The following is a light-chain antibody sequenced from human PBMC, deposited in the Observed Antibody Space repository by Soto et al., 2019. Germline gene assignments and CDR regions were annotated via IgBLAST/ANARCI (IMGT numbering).Light chain of an antibody. CDR1: SSDVGGYNY. J-gene: IGLJ2*01. CDR2: DVS. Sequence: QSVLNQPASVSGSPGQSITISCTGTSSDVGGYNYVSWYQQHPGKAPKLMIYDVSNRPSGVSNRVSGSKSGNTASLTISGRQAEDEADYYCSAYTSSSTPVVFGGGTQLTVL. CDR3: SAYTSSSTPVV. V-gene: IGLV2-14*01.